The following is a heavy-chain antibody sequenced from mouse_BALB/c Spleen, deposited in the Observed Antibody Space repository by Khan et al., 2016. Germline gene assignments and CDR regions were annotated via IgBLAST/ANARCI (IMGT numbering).Heavy chain of an antibody. CDR1: GFTFSNYW. CDR3: TREDYYGSSYALDY. V-gene: IGHV6-6*02. Sequence: EVKLEVSGGGLVQPGGSMKLSCVASGFTFSNYWMNWVRQSPEKGLEWVAELRLRSNNYATHYAESVKGRFTISRDDSKSRVYLQMNNLRAEDTGIYYCTREDYYGSSYALDYWGQGTSVTVSS. CDR2: LRLRSNNYAT. J-gene: IGHJ4*01. D-gene: IGHD1-1*01.